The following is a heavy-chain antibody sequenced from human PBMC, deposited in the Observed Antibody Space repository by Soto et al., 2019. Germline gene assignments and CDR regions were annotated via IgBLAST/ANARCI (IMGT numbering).Heavy chain of an antibody. V-gene: IGHV3-15*01. J-gene: IGHJ3*02. CDR3: NRAPHKHDAFDI. CDR2: IKSKTDGGTT. Sequence: KPGGSLRLSCAASGFTFSNAWMSWVRQAPGKGLEWVGRIKSKTDGGTTDYAAPVKGRFTISRDDSKNTLYLQMNSLKTEDTAVYYCNRAPHKHDAFDIWGQGTMVTVSS. CDR1: GFTFSNAW. D-gene: IGHD3-16*02.